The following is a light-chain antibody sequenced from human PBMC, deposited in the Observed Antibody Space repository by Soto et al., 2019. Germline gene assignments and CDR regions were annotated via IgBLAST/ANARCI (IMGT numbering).Light chain of an antibody. CDR3: SSYTTSNTRQIV. V-gene: IGLV2-14*03. J-gene: IGLJ1*01. Sequence: QSALTQPPSVSGSPGQSITISCTGTSSDVGGYNYVSWYQHHPGKAPKLIIYDVSNRPSGVSIRFSGSKSDNTASLTISGLQPEDEADYHCSSYTTSNTRQIVFGTGTRSPS. CDR1: SSDVGGYNY. CDR2: DVS.